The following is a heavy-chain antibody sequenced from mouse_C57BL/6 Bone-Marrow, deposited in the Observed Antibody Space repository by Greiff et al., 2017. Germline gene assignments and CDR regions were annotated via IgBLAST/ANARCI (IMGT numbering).Heavy chain of an antibody. D-gene: IGHD1-1*02. CDR1: GFTFSDYY. J-gene: IGHJ1*03. V-gene: IGHV5-12*01. CDR3: ARHPSVAKDWYFDV. CDR2: ISNGGGST. Sequence: EVQLVESGGGLVQPGGSLKLSCAASGFTFSDYYMYWVRQTPEKRLEWVAYISNGGGSTYYPDTVKGRFTLSRDNAKNTLYLQMSRLKSEDTAMYYCARHPSVAKDWYFDVWGTGTTVTVSS.